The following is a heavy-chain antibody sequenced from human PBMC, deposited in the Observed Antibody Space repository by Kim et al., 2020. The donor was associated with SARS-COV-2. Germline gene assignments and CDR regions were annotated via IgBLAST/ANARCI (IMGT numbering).Heavy chain of an antibody. D-gene: IGHD6-13*01. CDR3: AKGGWQQLGFDY. V-gene: IGHV3-9*01. J-gene: IGHJ4*02. Sequence: GYADSVKGRFTISRDNAKNSLYLQMNSLRAEDTALYYCAKGGWQQLGFDYWGQGTLVTVYS.